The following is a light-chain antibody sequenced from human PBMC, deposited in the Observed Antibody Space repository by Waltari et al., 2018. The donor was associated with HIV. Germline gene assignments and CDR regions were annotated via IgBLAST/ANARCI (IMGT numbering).Light chain of an antibody. CDR2: QDS. J-gene: IGLJ2*01. CDR3: QAWDSSTVV. V-gene: IGLV3-1*01. CDR1: TLGLHS. Sequence: SYELTQPPSVSVSPGRTPASPAPVITLGLHSPCWYQQKPGQSPVVVIYQDSKRPSGIPERFSGSNSGNTATLTISGTQAMDEADYYCQAWDSSTVVFGGGTKLTVL.